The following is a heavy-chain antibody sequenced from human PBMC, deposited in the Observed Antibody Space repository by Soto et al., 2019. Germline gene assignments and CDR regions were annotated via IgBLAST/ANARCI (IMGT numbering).Heavy chain of an antibody. Sequence: GESLKISCKGSGYSLTSYWISWVRQMPGKGLEWMGRIDPSDSYTNYSPSFQGHVTISADKSISTAYLQWSSLKASDTAMYYCAFTIYGDYASYYYYYGMDVWGQGTTVTVSS. D-gene: IGHD4-17*01. CDR2: IDPSDSYT. J-gene: IGHJ6*02. CDR3: AFTIYGDYASYYYYYGMDV. CDR1: GYSLTSYW. V-gene: IGHV5-10-1*01.